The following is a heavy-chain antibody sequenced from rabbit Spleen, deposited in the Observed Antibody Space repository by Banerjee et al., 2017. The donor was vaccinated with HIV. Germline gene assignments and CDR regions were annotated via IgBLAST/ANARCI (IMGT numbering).Heavy chain of an antibody. CDR1: GFSFSGGYD. CDR2: IYSNSAGDT. Sequence: QEQLEESGGDLVKPEGSLTLTCTASGFSFSGGYDMCWVRQAPGKGLEWIACIYSNSAGDTDYASWAKGRFTISKTSSTTVTLQMTSLTAADTATYFCARDTSSSFSSYGMDLWGPGTLVTVS. V-gene: IGHV1S45*01. J-gene: IGHJ6*01. D-gene: IGHD1-1*01. CDR3: ARDTSSSFSSYGMDL.